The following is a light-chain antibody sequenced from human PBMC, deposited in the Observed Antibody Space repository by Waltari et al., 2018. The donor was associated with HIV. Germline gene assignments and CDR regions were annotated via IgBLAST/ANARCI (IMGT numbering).Light chain of an antibody. V-gene: IGLV6-57*02. CDR1: SGSIASNF. Sequence: NFMLTQSHSVSESPGKTVTISCTGNSGSIASNFVQWYQQRPGSAPRNVIYEDNRRPSAVPDRFSASIATSSNSASLTISGLKTEDEADYYCQSLYGSNPVFGGGTKLTVL. J-gene: IGLJ3*02. CDR3: QSLYGSNPV. CDR2: EDN.